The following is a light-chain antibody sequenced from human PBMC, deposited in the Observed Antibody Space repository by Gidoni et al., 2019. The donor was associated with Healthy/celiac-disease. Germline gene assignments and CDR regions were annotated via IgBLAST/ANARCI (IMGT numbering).Light chain of an antibody. Sequence: ELVLPPSPATLSLSPGERSTLSCRASQSVSSSYLAWYQQKPGQAPRLLSYCSSSRATGSPDRFSSSGSGTDFTLTISRLEPEDFAVYYCQQYGSSPLFTFGPXTKVDIK. J-gene: IGKJ3*01. CDR1: QSVSSSY. CDR3: QQYGSSPLFT. CDR2: CSS. V-gene: IGKV3-20*01.